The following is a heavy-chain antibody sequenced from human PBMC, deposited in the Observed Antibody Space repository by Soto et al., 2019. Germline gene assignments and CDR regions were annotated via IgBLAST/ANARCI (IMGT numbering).Heavy chain of an antibody. CDR2: INPSGGST. CDR1: GYTFTSYY. Sequence: ASVKVSCKASGYTFTSYYMHWVRQAPGQGLEWMGIINPSGGSTSYAQKFQGRVTMTRDTSTSTVYMELSSLRSEDTAVYYCARDRAYCGGDCYIGAFDIWGQGTMATVSS. D-gene: IGHD2-21*02. J-gene: IGHJ3*02. V-gene: IGHV1-46*01. CDR3: ARDRAYCGGDCYIGAFDI.